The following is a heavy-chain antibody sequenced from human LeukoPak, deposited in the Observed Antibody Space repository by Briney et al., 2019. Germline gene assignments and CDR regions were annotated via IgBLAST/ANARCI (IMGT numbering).Heavy chain of an antibody. J-gene: IGHJ3*02. CDR2: ISSNGGST. CDR3: ARGPSTYYDYIWGSSMDI. D-gene: IGHD3-16*01. CDR1: GFTFSSYA. V-gene: IGHV3-64*01. Sequence: GGSLRLSCAASGFTFSSYAMHWVCQAPGKGLEYVSAISSNGGSTYYANSVKGRFTISRDNSKNTLYLQMGSLRAEDMAVYYCARGPSTYYDYIWGSSMDIWGQGTMVTVSS.